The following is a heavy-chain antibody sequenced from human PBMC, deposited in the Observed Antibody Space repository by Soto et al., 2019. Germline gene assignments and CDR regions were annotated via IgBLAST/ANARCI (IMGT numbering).Heavy chain of an antibody. D-gene: IGHD5-12*01. CDR3: AGGRGYGGAIDY. V-gene: IGHV1-69*12. Sequence: QVQLVQSGAEVKKPGSSVKVSCKASGGTFSSYAISWVRQAPGQGLEWMGGIIPIFGTANYAQKFQGRVXLXGXXSTSTAYMGLSSLRSEDTAVYYCAGGRGYGGAIDYWGQGTVVTVSS. CDR2: IIPIFGTA. CDR1: GGTFSSYA. J-gene: IGHJ4*02.